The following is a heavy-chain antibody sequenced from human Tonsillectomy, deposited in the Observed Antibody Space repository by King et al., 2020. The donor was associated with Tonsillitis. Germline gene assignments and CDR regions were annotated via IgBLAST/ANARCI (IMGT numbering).Heavy chain of an antibody. D-gene: IGHD3-22*01. Sequence: DVQLVESGGGLVQPGGSLRLSCAASGFPFTNYAMTWVRQSPGKGLEWVSTITGSGAHTHYADSVKGRFSIARDNSKNTLYLQMSTLRVEDTALYYCAGDGSGYYGGIDFWGQGTLVTFSS. CDR3: AGDGSGYYGGIDF. V-gene: IGHV3-23*04. J-gene: IGHJ4*02. CDR1: GFPFTNYA. CDR2: ITGSGAHT.